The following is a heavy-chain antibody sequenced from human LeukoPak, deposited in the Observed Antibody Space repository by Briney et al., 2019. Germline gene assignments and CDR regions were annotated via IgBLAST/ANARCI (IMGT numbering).Heavy chain of an antibody. CDR2: IKSKSDGGTT. V-gene: IGHV3-15*05. D-gene: IGHD3-10*01. J-gene: IGHJ4*02. CDR3: TTVTLRPVGL. CDR1: GFSFSRAW. Sequence: GGSLRLSCAASGFSFSRAWMSWVRQAPGKGLEWVGRIKSKSDGGTTDYAAPVKGRFTISRDDSKNTLFLQVNSLKIEDTAVYYCTTVTLRPVGLWGQGALVTVSS.